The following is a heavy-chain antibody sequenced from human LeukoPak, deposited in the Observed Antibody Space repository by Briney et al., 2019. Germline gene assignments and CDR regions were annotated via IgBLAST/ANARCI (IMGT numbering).Heavy chain of an antibody. CDR2: IWYDESKK. V-gene: IGHV3-33*01. CDR3: ARDLCSTTSCLDY. CDR1: GFTFTDYG. Sequence: GGSLRLSCAASGFTFTDYGMLWVRQASGKGLEWVAVIWYDESKKYYADSVKGRFTISRDTSKNTLYLQMSSLRAEDTAVYYCARDLCSTTSCLDYWGKGTLVTVSS. D-gene: IGHD2-2*01. J-gene: IGHJ4*02.